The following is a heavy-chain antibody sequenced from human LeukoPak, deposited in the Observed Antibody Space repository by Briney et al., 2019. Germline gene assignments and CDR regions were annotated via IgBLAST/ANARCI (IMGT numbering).Heavy chain of an antibody. CDR3: ARDGSSGWYGAFDI. CDR2: IYYSGST. D-gene: IGHD6-19*01. CDR1: GGSISSYY. Sequence: SETLSLTCTVSGGSISSYYWSWLRQPPGKGLEWIGYIYYSGSTNYNPSLKSRVTISVDTSKNQFSLKLSSVTAADTAVYYCARDGSSGWYGAFDIWGQGTMVTVSS. J-gene: IGHJ3*02. V-gene: IGHV4-59*01.